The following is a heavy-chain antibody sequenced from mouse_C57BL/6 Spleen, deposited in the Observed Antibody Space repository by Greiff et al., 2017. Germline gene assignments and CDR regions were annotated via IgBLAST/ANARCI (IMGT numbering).Heavy chain of an antibody. CDR3: ARGLLSGAMDY. J-gene: IGHJ4*01. Sequence: VQLQQPGAELVMPGASVKLSCKASGYTFTSYWMHWVKQRPGQGLEWIGEIDPSDSYTNYNQKFQGKSTLTVDKSSSTAYMQLSSLTSEDSAVYYCARGLLSGAMDYWGQGTSVTVSS. CDR2: IDPSDSYT. CDR1: GYTFTSYW. D-gene: IGHD2-1*01. V-gene: IGHV1-69*01.